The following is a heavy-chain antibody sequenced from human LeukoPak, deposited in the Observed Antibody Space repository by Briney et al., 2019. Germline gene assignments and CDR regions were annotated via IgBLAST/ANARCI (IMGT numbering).Heavy chain of an antibody. D-gene: IGHD6-13*01. CDR3: ARGGSSSWYAGWFDP. Sequence: SSETLSLTCTVSGGSISSYYWSWIRQPAGKGLEWIGYIYYSGSTNYNPSLKSLVTISVDTSKNQFSLKLSSVTAADTAVYYCARGGSSSWYAGWFDPWGQGTLVTVSS. J-gene: IGHJ5*02. CDR2: IYYSGST. CDR1: GGSISSYY. V-gene: IGHV4-59*01.